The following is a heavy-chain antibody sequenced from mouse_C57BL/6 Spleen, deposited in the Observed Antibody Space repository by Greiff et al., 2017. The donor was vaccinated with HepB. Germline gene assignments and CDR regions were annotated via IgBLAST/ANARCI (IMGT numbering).Heavy chain of an antibody. CDR1: GFTFSSYA. D-gene: IGHD2-5*01. J-gene: IGHJ1*03. CDR3: ARGNSNSPYFDV. V-gene: IGHV5-4*03. Sequence: EVKLVESGGGLVKPGGSLKLSCAASGFTFSSYAMSWVRQTPEKRLEWVATISDGGSYTYYPDNVKGRFTISRDNAKNNLYLQMSHLKSEDTAMYYCARGNSNSPYFDVWGTGTTVTVSS. CDR2: ISDGGSYT.